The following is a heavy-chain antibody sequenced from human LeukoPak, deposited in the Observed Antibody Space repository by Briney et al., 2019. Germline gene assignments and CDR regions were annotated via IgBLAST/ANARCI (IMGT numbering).Heavy chain of an antibody. CDR2: INPNSGGT. Sequence: ASVKVSCKASGYTFTGYYMHWVRQAPGQGLEWMGWINPNSGGTNYAQKFQGRVTMTRDTSISTAYMELSRLRSDDTAVYYCASDPPGYGDYDEVGYFQHWGQGTLVTVSS. V-gene: IGHV1-2*02. D-gene: IGHD4-17*01. CDR3: ASDPPGYGDYDEVGYFQH. J-gene: IGHJ1*01. CDR1: GYTFTGYY.